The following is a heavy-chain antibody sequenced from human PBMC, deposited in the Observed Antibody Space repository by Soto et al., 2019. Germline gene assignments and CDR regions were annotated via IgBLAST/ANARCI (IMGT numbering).Heavy chain of an antibody. D-gene: IGHD3-10*01. CDR2: IVVGSGNT. CDR1: GFTFTSSA. J-gene: IGHJ5*02. CDR3: AATFAADNWFDP. Sequence: QMQLVQSGPEVKKPGTSVKVSCKASGFTFTSSAVQWVRQARGQRLEWIGWIVVGSGNTNYAQKFQERVTITRDMSTSTAYMELSSLRSEDTAVYYCAATFAADNWFDPWGQGTLVTVSS. V-gene: IGHV1-58*01.